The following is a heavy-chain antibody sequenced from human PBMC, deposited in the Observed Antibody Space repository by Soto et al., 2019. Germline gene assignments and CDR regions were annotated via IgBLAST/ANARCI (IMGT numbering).Heavy chain of an antibody. CDR2: IYPDDSDT. D-gene: IGHD1-1*01. V-gene: IGHV5-51*01. CDR3: ARRGWNTGAGRIDH. CDR1: GYSFTNYW. J-gene: IGHJ4*02. Sequence: EVQLVQSGAEVKKPGESLSTSCKGSGYSFTNYWIDWLRHMPGKGLESMGVIYPDDSDTRYNPSFQGQVTISADKSISTAYLQGNRLEASDTAIYYCARRGWNTGAGRIDHGGQGTLVTVSS.